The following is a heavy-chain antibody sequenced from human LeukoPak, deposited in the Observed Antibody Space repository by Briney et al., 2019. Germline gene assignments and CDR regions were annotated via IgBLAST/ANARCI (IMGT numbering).Heavy chain of an antibody. V-gene: IGHV1-8*01. CDR2: MNPNSVNT. CDR3: ATAGGEMATIEGFDY. CDR1: GYTFTSYD. J-gene: IGHJ4*02. D-gene: IGHD5-24*01. Sequence: GASVKVSCKASGYTFTSYDINWVRQATGHGLEWMGWMNPNSVNTGYAQKFQGRVTMTRTTSTSTAYMELSSLRSEDTAVYYCATAGGEMATIEGFDYWGQGTLVTVSS.